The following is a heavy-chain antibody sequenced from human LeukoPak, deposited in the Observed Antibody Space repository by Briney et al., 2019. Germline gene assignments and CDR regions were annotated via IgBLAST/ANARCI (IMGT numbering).Heavy chain of an antibody. Sequence: SETLSLTCAVYGGSFSGYYWSWIRQPPGKGLEWIGEINHSGSTNYNPSLKSRVTISVDMSKNQFSLKLSSVTAADTAVYYCARKRIMITFGGVIVNTPFDYWGQGTLVTVSS. J-gene: IGHJ4*02. CDR2: INHSGST. V-gene: IGHV4-34*01. CDR3: ARKRIMITFGGVIVNTPFDY. CDR1: GGSFSGYY. D-gene: IGHD3-16*02.